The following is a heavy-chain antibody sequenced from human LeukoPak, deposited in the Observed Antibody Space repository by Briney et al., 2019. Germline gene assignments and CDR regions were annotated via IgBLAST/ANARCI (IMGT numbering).Heavy chain of an antibody. J-gene: IGHJ4*02. CDR1: GFTFDDYA. Sequence: GGSLRLSCAASGFTFDDYAMHWVRQAPGKGLEGVSVISWNSGTIAYADSVKGRFTISRDNAKNSLHLQMNSLRPEDTALYYCAKGLGGYYDSSGDYWGQGTLVTVSS. CDR2: ISWNSGTI. CDR3: AKGLGGYYDSSGDY. D-gene: IGHD3-22*01. V-gene: IGHV3-9*01.